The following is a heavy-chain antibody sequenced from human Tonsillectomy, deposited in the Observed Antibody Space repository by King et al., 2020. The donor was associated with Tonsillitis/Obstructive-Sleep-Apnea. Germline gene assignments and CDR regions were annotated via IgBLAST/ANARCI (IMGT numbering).Heavy chain of an antibody. CDR2: ISSSSSYI. D-gene: IGHD3-3*01. CDR1: GFTFSSYS. Sequence: VQLVESGGGLVKPGGSLRLSCAASGFTFSSYSMNWVRQAPGKGLEWVSSISSSSSYIYYADSVKGRFTISRDNAKNSLYLQMNSLRAEDTAVYYCSCSPEHYDFWSGYWVRVYYMDVWGKGTTVTVSS. CDR3: SCSPEHYDFWSGYWVRVYYMDV. J-gene: IGHJ6*03. V-gene: IGHV3-21*01.